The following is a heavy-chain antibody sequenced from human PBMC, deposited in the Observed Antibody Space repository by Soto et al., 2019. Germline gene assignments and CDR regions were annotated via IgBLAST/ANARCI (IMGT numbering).Heavy chain of an antibody. J-gene: IGHJ4*02. D-gene: IGHD3-10*01. V-gene: IGHV3-11*05. CDR3: ARARSTIVRGVIGY. CDR1: GFTFSDYY. Sequence: QVQLVESGGGLVKPGGSLRLSCAASGFTFSDYYMSWIRQAPGKGLEWVSYISGSSSYTNYADSVKGRFTISRDNAKKSLYLQMNSLRAEDTAVYYCARARSTIVRGVIGYWGQGTLVTVSS. CDR2: ISGSSSYT.